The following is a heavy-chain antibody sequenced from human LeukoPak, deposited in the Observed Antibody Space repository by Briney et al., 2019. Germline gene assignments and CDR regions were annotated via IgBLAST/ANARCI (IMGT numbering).Heavy chain of an antibody. CDR3: ARVKHCGGDCYANYYYYYMDV. CDR1: GFTFSDYY. Sequence: GGSLRLSCAVSGFTFSDYYMSWIRQAPGKGLEWVSYISSSGSTIYYADSVKGRFTISRDNAKNSLYLQMDSLRAEDTAVYYCARVKHCGGDCYANYYYYYMDVWGKGTTVTVSS. CDR2: ISSSGSTI. V-gene: IGHV3-11*04. J-gene: IGHJ6*03. D-gene: IGHD2-21*02.